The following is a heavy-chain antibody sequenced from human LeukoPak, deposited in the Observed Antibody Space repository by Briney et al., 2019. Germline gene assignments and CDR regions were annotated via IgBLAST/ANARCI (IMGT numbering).Heavy chain of an antibody. CDR3: ARVVDDFWSGYFRYYYYYYMDV. CDR1: GYTLTSYG. J-gene: IGHJ6*03. CDR2: ISAYNGNT. V-gene: IGHV1-18*01. Sequence: ASVKVSCKASGYTLTSYGISWVRQAPGQGLEWMGWISAYNGNTNYAQRLQGRVTMTTDTSTSTAYMELRSLRSDDTAVYYCARVVDDFWSGYFRYYYYYYMDVWGKGTTVTVSS. D-gene: IGHD3-3*01.